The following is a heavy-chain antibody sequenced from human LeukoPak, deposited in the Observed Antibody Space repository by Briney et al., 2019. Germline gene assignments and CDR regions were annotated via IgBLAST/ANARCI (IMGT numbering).Heavy chain of an antibody. D-gene: IGHD3-10*01. V-gene: IGHV3-53*04. Sequence: GGSLRLSCAASGFTVSSNNMSWARQAPGKGLEWVAVIYSGGSTYYADSDKGRFNISRHNSKNTLYLQMNRLRAEDTAVYCCAREVQYYGSGSYSGYFDYWGQGTLVTVSS. CDR3: AREVQYYGSGSYSGYFDY. J-gene: IGHJ4*02. CDR2: IYSGGST. CDR1: GFTVSSNN.